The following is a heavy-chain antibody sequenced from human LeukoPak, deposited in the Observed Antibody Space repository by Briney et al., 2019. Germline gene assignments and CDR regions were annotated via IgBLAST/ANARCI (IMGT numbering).Heavy chain of an antibody. D-gene: IGHD2-2*01. V-gene: IGHV3-30*01. CDR3: ARDGVEPAAMPPDNYMDV. CDR1: GLTFSSYA. CDR2: ISYDGSNK. Sequence: GRSLRLSCAASGLTFSSYAMHWVRQAPGKGLEWVAVISYDGSNKYYADSVKGRFTISRDNSKNTLYLQMNSLRAEDTAVYYCARDGVEPAAMPPDNYMDVWGKGTTVTVSS. J-gene: IGHJ6*03.